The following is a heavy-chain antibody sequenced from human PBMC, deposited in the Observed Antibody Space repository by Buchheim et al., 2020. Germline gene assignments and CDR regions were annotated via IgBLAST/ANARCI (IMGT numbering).Heavy chain of an antibody. J-gene: IGHJ5*02. Sequence: QVQLQESGPGLVKPSQTLSLTCTVSGGSISSGGYYWSWIRQHPGKGLEWIGEINHSGSTYYNPSLKSRVTISVDTSKNQFSLKLSSVTAADTAVYYCARGRGIAAAGTLDWFDPWGQGTL. CDR2: INHSGST. CDR1: GGSISSGGYY. V-gene: IGHV4-31*03. CDR3: ARGRGIAAAGTLDWFDP. D-gene: IGHD6-13*01.